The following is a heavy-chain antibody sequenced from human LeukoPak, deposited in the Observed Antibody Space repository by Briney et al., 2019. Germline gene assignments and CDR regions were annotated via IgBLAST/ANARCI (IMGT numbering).Heavy chain of an antibody. CDR1: GFTFSSYS. J-gene: IGHJ5*02. V-gene: IGHV3-48*04. CDR2: ISSSSSTI. CDR3: ARELGYCSGGSCYEWFDP. Sequence: HPGGSLRLSCAASGFTFSSYSMNWVRQAPGKGLEWVSYISSSSSTIYYADSVKGRFTISRDNAKNSLYLQMNSLRAEDTAVYYCARELGYCSGGSCYEWFDPWGQGTLVTVSS. D-gene: IGHD2-15*01.